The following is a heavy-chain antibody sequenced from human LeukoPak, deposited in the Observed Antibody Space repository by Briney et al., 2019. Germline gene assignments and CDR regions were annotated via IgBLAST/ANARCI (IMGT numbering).Heavy chain of an antibody. Sequence: GGSLRLSCAASGFTFSDYYMSWIRQAPGKGLEGVSYISYSGSTIYYADSVKGRFTISRDDAKNLLYLQMNSLRAEDTAVYYCARGIEAAGLFFDYWGQGTLVTVSS. D-gene: IGHD6-13*01. J-gene: IGHJ4*02. V-gene: IGHV3-11*01. CDR3: ARGIEAAGLFFDY. CDR2: ISYSGSTI. CDR1: GFTFSDYY.